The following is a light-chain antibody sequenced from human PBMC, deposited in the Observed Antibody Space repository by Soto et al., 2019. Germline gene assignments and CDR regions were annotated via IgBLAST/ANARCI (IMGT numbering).Light chain of an antibody. CDR1: QSVSSN. CDR2: SAS. Sequence: EIGRAQCRARVSVSAGDGATLSCRASQSVSSNLAWYQQKPGQAPRLLIYSASTRATGIPARFSGSGSGTEFTLTISSLQSEDFAVYYCQQYNNWPPTFGQGTKVDIK. CDR3: QQYNNWPPT. V-gene: IGKV3-15*01. J-gene: IGKJ1*01.